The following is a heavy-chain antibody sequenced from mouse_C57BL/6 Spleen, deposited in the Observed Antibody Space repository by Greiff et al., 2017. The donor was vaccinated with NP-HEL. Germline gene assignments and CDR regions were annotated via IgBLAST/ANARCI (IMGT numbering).Heavy chain of an antibody. J-gene: IGHJ4*01. CDR1: GYAFSSYW. CDR2: IYPGDGDT. Sequence: VQLQQSGAELVKPGASVKISCKASGYAFSSYWMNWVMQRPGKGLEWIGQIYPGDGDTNYNGKFKGKATLTADKSSSTAYMQLSSLTAEDSAVYFCARRGAPYAMDYWGQGTSVTVSS. CDR3: ARRGAPYAMDY. V-gene: IGHV1-80*01.